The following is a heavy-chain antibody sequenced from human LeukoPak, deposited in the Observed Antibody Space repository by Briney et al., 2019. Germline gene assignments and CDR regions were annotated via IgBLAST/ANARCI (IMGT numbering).Heavy chain of an antibody. D-gene: IGHD3-22*01. CDR2: INPNSGGT. CDR1: GYTFTGYY. J-gene: IGHJ4*02. CDR3: ARERYYDPSLDY. V-gene: IGHV1-2*02. Sequence: GASVKVSCKASGYTFTGYYMHWVRQAPGQGLEWMGWINPNSGGTDYAQKFQGRVTMTRDTSISTAYMELSRLRSDDTAVYYCARERYYDPSLDYWGQGTLVTVPS.